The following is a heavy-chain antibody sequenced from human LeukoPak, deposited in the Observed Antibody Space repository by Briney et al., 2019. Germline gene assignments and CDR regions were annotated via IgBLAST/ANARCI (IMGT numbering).Heavy chain of an antibody. V-gene: IGHV4-34*01. J-gene: IGHJ4*02. D-gene: IGHD3-10*01. CDR3: ARASMVRGVT. CDR1: GGSFSGYY. Sequence: PSETLSLTCAVYGGSFSGYYWSLIRQPPGKGLEWIGEINHSGSTNYNPSLKSRVTISVDTSKNQFSLKLSSVTAADTAVYYCARASMVRGVTWGQGTLVTVSS. CDR2: INHSGST.